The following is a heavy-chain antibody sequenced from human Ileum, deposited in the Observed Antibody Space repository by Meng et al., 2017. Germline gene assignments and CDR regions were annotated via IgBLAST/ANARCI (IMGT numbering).Heavy chain of an antibody. CDR3: VLMNTFTHPGED. CDR1: GFTFSSYS. V-gene: IGHV3-21*01. CDR2: ITGTSSYI. J-gene: IGHJ4*02. D-gene: IGHD3-16*01. Sequence: EVELVESGGGLVKPGGSLRLSCAASGFTFSSYSMNWVRQAPGKGLEWASFITGTSSYIYYADSVKGRFTISRDNAKNSLYLQMNSLRAEDTAVYFCVLMNTFTHPGEDWGQGTLVTVSS.